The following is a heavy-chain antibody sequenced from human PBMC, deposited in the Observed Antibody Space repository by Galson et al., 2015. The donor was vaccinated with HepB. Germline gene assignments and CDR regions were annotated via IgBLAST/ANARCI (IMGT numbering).Heavy chain of an antibody. V-gene: IGHV3-7*03. CDR1: GFTFSSYW. CDR3: ARDTYYDFWSENWFDP. Sequence: SLRLSCAASGFTFSSYWMSWVRQAPGKGLEWVANIKQDGSEKYYVDSVKGRFTISRDNAKNSLYLQMNSLRAEDTAVYYCARDTYYDFWSENWFDPWGQGTLVTVSS. CDR2: IKQDGSEK. D-gene: IGHD3-3*01. J-gene: IGHJ5*02.